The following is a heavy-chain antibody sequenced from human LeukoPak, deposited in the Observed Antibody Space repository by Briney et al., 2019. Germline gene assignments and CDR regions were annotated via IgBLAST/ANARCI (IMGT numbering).Heavy chain of an antibody. J-gene: IGHJ4*02. CDR2: INWNGGST. CDR1: GFTFDDYG. Sequence: GGSLRLSCAASGFTFDDYGMSWVRQAPRKGLELVSGINWNGGSTGYADSVKGRFTISRDNAKNSLYLQMNSLRAEDTALYYCARSVAASRDYWGQGTLVTVSS. CDR3: ARSVAASRDY. D-gene: IGHD2-15*01. V-gene: IGHV3-20*04.